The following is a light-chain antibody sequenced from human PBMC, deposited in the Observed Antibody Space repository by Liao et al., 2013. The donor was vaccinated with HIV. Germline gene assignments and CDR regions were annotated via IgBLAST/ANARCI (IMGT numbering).Light chain of an antibody. Sequence: SYELTQPPSVSVSPGQTASITCSGDKLGDKYACWYQQKPGQSPLLVIYQDSKRPSGIPERFSGSNSGNTATLTISGTQAMDEADYFCQVWDSSSRVFGGGTKLTVL. CDR3: QVWDSSSRV. CDR1: KLGDKY. CDR2: QDS. V-gene: IGLV3-1*01. J-gene: IGLJ3*02.